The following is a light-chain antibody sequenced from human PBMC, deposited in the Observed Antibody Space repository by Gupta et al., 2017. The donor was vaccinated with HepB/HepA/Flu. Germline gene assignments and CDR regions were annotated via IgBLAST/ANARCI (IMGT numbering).Light chain of an antibody. Sequence: SYELTQPPSVSVSPGQTASITCSGDKLGDKYACWYQQKPGQSPVLVIYQDSKRPAGIPGRFSGSNSGNTATLTISGTQAVEEADYYCQAWDSSADVVFGGGTKLTVL. V-gene: IGLV3-1*01. J-gene: IGLJ2*01. CDR1: KLGDKY. CDR3: QAWDSSADVV. CDR2: QDS.